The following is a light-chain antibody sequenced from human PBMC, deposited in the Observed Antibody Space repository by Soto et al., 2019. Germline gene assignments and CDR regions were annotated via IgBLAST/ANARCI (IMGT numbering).Light chain of an antibody. CDR3: QQYVNWPKT. Sequence: ELVLTQSPSTLSVSPGERVTLSCRTSQDVSSKLAWYQQKAGQAPXLXIXDTVSRAAGVPGRFSGSGSGTEFTLTISSLQSEDYGVYFCQQYVNWPKTFGHGTKV. V-gene: IGKV3-15*01. J-gene: IGKJ1*01. CDR2: DTV. CDR1: QDVSSK.